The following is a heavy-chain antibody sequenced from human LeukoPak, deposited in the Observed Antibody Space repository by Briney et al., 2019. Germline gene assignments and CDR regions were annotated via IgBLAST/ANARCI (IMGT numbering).Heavy chain of an antibody. Sequence: SETLSLTCTVSGGSVSSGSYYWSWIRQPPGKGLEWIGYIYYSGSTNYNPSLKSRVTISVDTSKNQFSLKLSSVTAADTAVYYCARGGYGGNREDWFDPWGQGTLVTVSS. V-gene: IGHV4-61*01. CDR1: GGSVSSGSYY. CDR3: ARGGYGGNREDWFDP. D-gene: IGHD4-23*01. CDR2: IYYSGST. J-gene: IGHJ5*02.